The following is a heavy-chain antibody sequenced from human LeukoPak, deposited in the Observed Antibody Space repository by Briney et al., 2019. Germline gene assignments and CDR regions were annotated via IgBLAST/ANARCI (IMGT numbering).Heavy chain of an antibody. CDR3: ARGRARFLEWLLSGRLFDY. Sequence: GSLRLSCAASGFPFNAYWMTWVRQAPGKGLEWIGEINHSGSTNYNPSLKSRVTISVDTSKNQFSLKLSSVTAADTAVYYCARGRARFLEWLLSGRLFDYWGQGTLVTVSS. D-gene: IGHD3-3*01. V-gene: IGHV4-34*01. CDR2: INHSGST. CDR1: GFPFNAYW. J-gene: IGHJ4*02.